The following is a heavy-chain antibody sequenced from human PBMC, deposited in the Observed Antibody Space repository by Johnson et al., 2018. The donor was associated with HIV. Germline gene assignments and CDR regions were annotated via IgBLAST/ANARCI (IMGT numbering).Heavy chain of an antibody. Sequence: QMQLVESGGCVVQPGRSLRLSCAASGFTFSSYGMPWVRQAPGKGLEWVAVISYDGSNKYYADSVKGRFTISRDNSKNTLYLQMNSLRAEDTAVYYCASSAPGLLPNDAFDIWGQGTMVTVSS. CDR3: ASSAPGLLPNDAFDI. CDR1: GFTFSSYG. D-gene: IGHD2-15*01. CDR2: ISYDGSNK. J-gene: IGHJ3*02. V-gene: IGHV3-30*03.